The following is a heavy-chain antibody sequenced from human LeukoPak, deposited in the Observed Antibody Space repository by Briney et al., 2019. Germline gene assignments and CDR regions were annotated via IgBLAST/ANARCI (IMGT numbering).Heavy chain of an antibody. CDR3: ARGPPWYFDL. CDR2: INGVGSST. J-gene: IGHJ2*01. Sequence: GGSLRLSCAASGFTFSSYWMHWVRQPPGKGLVWVSRINGVGSSTAYADSVKGRFTISRDNAKNTLYLQMNSLTAEDTAVYYCARGPPWYFDLWGRGTLVTVSS. D-gene: IGHD6-25*01. CDR1: GFTFSSYW. V-gene: IGHV3-74*01.